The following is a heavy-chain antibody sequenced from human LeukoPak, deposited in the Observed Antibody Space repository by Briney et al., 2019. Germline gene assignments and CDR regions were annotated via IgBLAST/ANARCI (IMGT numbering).Heavy chain of an antibody. CDR2: IRQDESER. Sequence: GGSLRLSCAVSGFTFSSYDMTWVRQLPGKGPEWVANIRQDESERYFANSVKGRFSISRDNAKKSVYLHMSSLRAEDTALYYCARLSAYYYGSYFYYYMDVWGKGTTVTVSS. CDR3: ARLSAYYYGSYFYYYMDV. CDR1: GFTFSSYD. J-gene: IGHJ6*03. V-gene: IGHV3-7*01. D-gene: IGHD3-10*01.